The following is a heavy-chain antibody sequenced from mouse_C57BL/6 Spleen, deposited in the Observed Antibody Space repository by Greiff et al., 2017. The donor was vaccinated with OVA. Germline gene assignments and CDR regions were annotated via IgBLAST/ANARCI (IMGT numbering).Heavy chain of an antibody. Sequence: QVQLKESGPGLVAPSQSLSITCTVSGFSLTSYGVDWVRQSPGKGLEWLGVIWGVGSTNYNSALKSRLSISKDNSKSQVFLKMTSLQTDDTAMYYCASRDGYYAFAYWGQGTLVTVSA. J-gene: IGHJ3*01. V-gene: IGHV2-6*01. CDR2: IWGVGST. D-gene: IGHD2-3*01. CDR3: ASRDGYYAFAY. CDR1: GFSLTSYG.